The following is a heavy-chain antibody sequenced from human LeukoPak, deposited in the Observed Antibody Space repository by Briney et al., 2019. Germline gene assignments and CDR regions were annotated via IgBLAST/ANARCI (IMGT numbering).Heavy chain of an antibody. D-gene: IGHD2-21*02. J-gene: IGHJ4*02. CDR1: GDSLNSGNYY. CDR3: ARATLRGDPFDF. CDR2: IFTSGNT. Sequence: SQTLSLTCAVSGDSLNSGNYYWTWIRQHPGKGLEWIGYIFTSGNTYYNPSLKGRLLTSVDTSKSQFSLRLTSVTAADTAVYYCARATLRGDPFDFWGQGIQVTVSS. V-gene: IGHV4-31*11.